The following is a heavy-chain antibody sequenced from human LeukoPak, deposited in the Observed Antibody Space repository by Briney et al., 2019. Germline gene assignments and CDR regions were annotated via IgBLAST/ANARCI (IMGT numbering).Heavy chain of an antibody. V-gene: IGHV4-30-4*01. CDR3: ARGLGGIDYDSSRGAFDI. Sequence: PSETLSLTCTVSGGSIASGDYYWSWIRQPPGKGLEWIGYIFYSGSTCYSPSLKSRVTISVDTSKNQFSLKLSSVTAADTAVYYCARGLGGIDYDSSRGAFDIWGQGTMVTVSS. D-gene: IGHD3-22*01. CDR1: GGSIASGDYY. J-gene: IGHJ3*02. CDR2: IFYSGST.